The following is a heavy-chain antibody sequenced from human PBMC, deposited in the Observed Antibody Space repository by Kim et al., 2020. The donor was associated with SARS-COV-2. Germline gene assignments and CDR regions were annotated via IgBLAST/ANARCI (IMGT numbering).Heavy chain of an antibody. Sequence: SGPTLVNPTQTLTLTCTFSGFSLSTSGVGVGWIRQPPGKALEWLALIYWDDDKRYSPSLKSRLTITKDTSKNQVVLTMTNMDPVDTATYYCAHSQLLRYFAWSPNWFDRWGQGTLVTVS. CDR2: IYWDDDK. CDR3: AHSQLLRYFAWSPNWFDR. V-gene: IGHV2-5*02. D-gene: IGHD3-9*01. CDR1: GFSLSTSGVG. J-gene: IGHJ5*02.